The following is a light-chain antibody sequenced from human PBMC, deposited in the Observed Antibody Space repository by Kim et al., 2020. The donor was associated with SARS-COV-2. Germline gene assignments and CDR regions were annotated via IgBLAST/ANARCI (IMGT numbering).Light chain of an antibody. J-gene: IGKJ4*01. CDR3: QQFDTVPLT. V-gene: IGKV1-33*01. CDR1: DYIDII. CDR2: DAA. Sequence: ASVGDRVTSTGQASDYIDIIVNGCQQKRGEAPNLLLSDAASLDTGLPSRIGGSGSGTHFTFTISSLQPGYGATYYCQQFDTVPLTVGGGTKVDIK.